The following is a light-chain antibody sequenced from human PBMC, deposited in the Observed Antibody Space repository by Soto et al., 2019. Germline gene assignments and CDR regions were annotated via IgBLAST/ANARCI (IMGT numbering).Light chain of an antibody. V-gene: IGLV4-69*01. Sequence: QSVLTQSPSASASLGASVKLTCTLSRGHSSYAIAWHQQQPEKGPRYLMKLNSDGSHSKGDGIPDRFSGSSSGAERYLTISSLQSEDEADYYCQTWGTAWVFGGGTKLTVL. CDR2: LNSDGSH. CDR1: RGHSSYA. J-gene: IGLJ3*02. CDR3: QTWGTAWV.